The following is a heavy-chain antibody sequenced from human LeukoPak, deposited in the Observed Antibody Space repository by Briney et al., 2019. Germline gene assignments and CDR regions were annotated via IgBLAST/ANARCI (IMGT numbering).Heavy chain of an antibody. J-gene: IGHJ4*02. D-gene: IGHD6-13*01. CDR3: ARLTTAAGSTFDY. CDR1: GGSISSSSYY. CDR2: IYYSGST. Sequence: SETLSLTCTVSGGSISSSSYYWGWIRQPPGKGLEWIGSIYYSGSTYYNPSLKSRVTISVDTSKNQFSLKLSSVTAANTAVYYCARLTTAAGSTFDYWGQGTLVTVSS. V-gene: IGHV4-39*01.